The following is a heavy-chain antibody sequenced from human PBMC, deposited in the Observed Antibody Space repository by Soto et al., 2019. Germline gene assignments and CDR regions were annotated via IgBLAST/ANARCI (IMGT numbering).Heavy chain of an antibody. V-gene: IGHV4-4*07. CDR1: GASIRTYS. CDR3: AKDQSGAADI. CDR2: MYTNGRT. J-gene: IGHJ3*02. D-gene: IGHD7-27*01. Sequence: SETLSLTCTVSGASIRTYSWSWIRQSAGKGLEWIGHMYTNGRTNYIPSLKSRITMSVDTSKNQFSLNLKFVTAADTAVYFCAKDQSGAADIWGQGTMVTVSS.